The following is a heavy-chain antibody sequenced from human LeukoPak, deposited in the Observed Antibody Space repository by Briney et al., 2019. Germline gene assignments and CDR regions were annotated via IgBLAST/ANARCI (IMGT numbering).Heavy chain of an antibody. D-gene: IGHD6-19*01. CDR1: GGSISSSSYY. CDR2: IYYSGST. CDR3: ARHPFFQGQQWLVHRGGFDY. J-gene: IGHJ4*02. Sequence: SETLSLTCTVSGGSISSSSYYWGWIRQPPGKGLEWIGSIYYSGSTYYNPSLKSRVTISVDTSKNQFSLKLSSVTAADTAVYYCARHPFFQGQQWLVHRGGFDYWGQGTLVTVSS. V-gene: IGHV4-39*01.